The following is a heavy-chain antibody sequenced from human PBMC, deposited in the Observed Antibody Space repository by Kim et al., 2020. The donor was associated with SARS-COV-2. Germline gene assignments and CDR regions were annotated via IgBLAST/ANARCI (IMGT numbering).Heavy chain of an antibody. V-gene: IGHV4-30-2*01. CDR1: GGSISSGGYS. D-gene: IGHD3-10*01. J-gene: IGHJ6*02. Sequence: SETLSLTCAVSGGSISSGGYSWSWIRQPPGKGLEWIGYIYYSGSTYYNPSLKSRVTISVDRSKNQCSLKLSSVTAADTAVYYCARGYGSGSPYGMDVWGQGTTVTVSS. CDR2: IYYSGST. CDR3: ARGYGSGSPYGMDV.